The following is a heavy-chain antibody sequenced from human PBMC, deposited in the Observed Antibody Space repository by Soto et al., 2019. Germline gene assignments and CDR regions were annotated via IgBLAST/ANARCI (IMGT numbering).Heavy chain of an antibody. CDR3: AKTEYYYDSSGYQFDY. CDR1: GFTFSSYA. D-gene: IGHD3-22*01. V-gene: IGHV3-23*01. CDR2: ISGSGGST. Sequence: SLRLSCAASGFTFSSYAMSWVRQAPGKGLEWVSAISGSGGSTYYADSVKGRFTISRDNSKNTLYLQMNSLRAEDTAVYYCAKTEYYYDSSGYQFDYWGQGTLVTVSS. J-gene: IGHJ4*02.